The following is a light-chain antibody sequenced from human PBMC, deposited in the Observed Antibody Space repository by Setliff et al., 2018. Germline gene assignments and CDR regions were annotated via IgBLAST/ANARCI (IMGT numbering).Light chain of an antibody. J-gene: IGLJ1*01. CDR3: CSFTTSSTYV. CDR1: STDVGGYNY. CDR2: DVI. Sequence: QSALTQPASVSGSPGQSITISCTGTSTDVGGYNYVSWYQQHPGKAPKLMIYDVIQRPSGVSNRFSGPKSGNTASLTISGLQAEDAADYYCCSFTTSSTYVFGSGTKVTVL. V-gene: IGLV2-14*03.